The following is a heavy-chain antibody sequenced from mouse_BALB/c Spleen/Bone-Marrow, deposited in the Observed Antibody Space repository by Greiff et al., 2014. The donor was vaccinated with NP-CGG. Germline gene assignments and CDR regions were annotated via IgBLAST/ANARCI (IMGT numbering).Heavy chain of an antibody. V-gene: IGHV1-19*01. CDR2: VTPYNGGT. Sequence: VQLQQSGPELVKPGASVKMSCKASGYTFTDYYMDWVKQSHGESFEWIGRVTPYNGGTTYNQKFKGKATLTVDKSSSTAYMARNSLTSEDSAVYYCARTGYWGQGTTLTVSS. J-gene: IGHJ2*01. CDR3: ARTGY. CDR1: GYTFTDYY.